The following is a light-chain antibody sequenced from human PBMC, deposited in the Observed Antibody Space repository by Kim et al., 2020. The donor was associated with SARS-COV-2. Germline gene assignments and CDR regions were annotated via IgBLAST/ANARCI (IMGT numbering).Light chain of an antibody. V-gene: IGKV3-15*01. J-gene: IGKJ5*01. Sequence: PGERATLSCSASQSVGSTLAWYQQKPGQAPRLLIYDASTRATGFPARFSGSGSGTEFTLTISSLQSEDFAVYYCQQYNNWPPITFGQGTRLEIK. CDR3: QQYNNWPPIT. CDR1: QSVGST. CDR2: DAS.